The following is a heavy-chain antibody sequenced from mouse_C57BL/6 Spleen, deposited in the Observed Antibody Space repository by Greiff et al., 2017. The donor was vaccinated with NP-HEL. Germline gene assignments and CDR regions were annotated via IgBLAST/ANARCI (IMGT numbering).Heavy chain of an antibody. CDR2: IDPETGGT. D-gene: IGHD2-4*01. CDR1: GYTFTDYE. V-gene: IGHV1-15*01. CDR3: TGGTYYDYDGPFDY. J-gene: IGHJ2*01. Sequence: QVQLQQSGAELVRPGASVTLSCKASGYTFTDYEMHWVKQTPVHGLEWIGAIDPETGGTAYNQKFKGKAILTADQSSSTAYMELRSLTSEDSAVYYCTGGTYYDYDGPFDYWGQGTTLTVSS.